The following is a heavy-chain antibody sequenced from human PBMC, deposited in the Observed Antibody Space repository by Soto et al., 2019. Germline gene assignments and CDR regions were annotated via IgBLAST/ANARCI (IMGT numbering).Heavy chain of an antibody. V-gene: IGHV3-66*01. D-gene: IGHD3-10*01. CDR2: IYASGTT. Sequence: EVQLVESGGGLVQPGESLRLSCAASEFSVSSNYMSWVRQAPGKGLEWVSVIYASGTTYYADSVRGRFTISRDASKNTLYLQMNSLRAKDTAVYYCARTPCCFPSGSYYIDYWGQGTLVTVSS. CDR1: EFSVSSNY. CDR3: ARTPCCFPSGSYYIDY. J-gene: IGHJ4*02.